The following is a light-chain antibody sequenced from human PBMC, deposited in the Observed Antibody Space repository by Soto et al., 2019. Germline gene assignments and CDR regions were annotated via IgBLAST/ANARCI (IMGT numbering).Light chain of an antibody. V-gene: IGKV3D-15*01. J-gene: IGKJ4*01. CDR1: QSVSDN. CDR2: GAS. Sequence: EIVMTQSPVTLSVSPGERVTLSCRASQSVSDNLAWYQQKPGQTPRLLIHGASTRATGIAARFSGSGSGTEFTLTISGLQSEDFAVYYCQQYSKWPLTFGGGTKVDIK. CDR3: QQYSKWPLT.